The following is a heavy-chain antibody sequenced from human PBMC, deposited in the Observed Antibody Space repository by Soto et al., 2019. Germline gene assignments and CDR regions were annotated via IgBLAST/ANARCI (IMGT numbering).Heavy chain of an antibody. Sequence: ASVKVSCKASGDTFTTYAMHWVRQAPGQRLEWMGWINAGNGNTKYSQKFQGRVTITSDTSASTAYMELSSLRSEDTAVYYCARDQGSPSFQHWGQGTLVTVSS. D-gene: IGHD2-15*01. CDR1: GDTFTTYA. J-gene: IGHJ1*01. CDR3: ARDQGSPSFQH. CDR2: INAGNGNT. V-gene: IGHV1-3*01.